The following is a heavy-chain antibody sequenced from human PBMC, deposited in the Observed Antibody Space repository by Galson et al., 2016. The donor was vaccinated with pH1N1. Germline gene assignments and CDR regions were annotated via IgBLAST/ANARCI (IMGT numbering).Heavy chain of an antibody. CDR3: ILLKLGFFDP. CDR1: GGSIRIGGFY. D-gene: IGHD2-8*01. Sequence: TLSLTCSVSGGSIRIGGFYWSWVRQHPGKGLEWIGYIYHSGSTSYKPSLKSRVSISVDTSKNQFSLQLRSVTAADTAVYYCILLKLGFFDPWGQGTLVTVAS. V-gene: IGHV4-31*07. J-gene: IGHJ5*02. CDR2: IYHSGST.